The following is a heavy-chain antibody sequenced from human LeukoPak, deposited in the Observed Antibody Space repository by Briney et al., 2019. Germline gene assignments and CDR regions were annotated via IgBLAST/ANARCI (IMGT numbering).Heavy chain of an antibody. CDR3: AKTRSGTYYGDSFDV. CDR2: IYYSGRI. J-gene: IGHJ3*01. CDR1: GDSISRSDW. V-gene: IGHV4-28*05. D-gene: IGHD1-26*01. Sequence: SSDALSLTCAVSGDSISRSDWWAWIRQPPGKGLEWLGNIYYSGRIYHNPSLQTRAIMSVDSSKNQFSLRLDSVTAADTAVYYCAKTRSGTYYGDSFDVWGQGKLVIVSS.